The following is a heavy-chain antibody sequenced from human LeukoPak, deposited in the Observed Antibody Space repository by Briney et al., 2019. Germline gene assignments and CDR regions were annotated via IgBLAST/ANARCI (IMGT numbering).Heavy chain of an antibody. CDR3: ARDGSYYFDY. Sequence: GGSLRLSCAASGFTFGTYAMHWVRQAPGKGLEWVTVISYDGSNKYYADSVKGRFTISTDNSKNTLYLQMNSLRAEDTAVYYCARDGSYYFDYWGQGTPVTVSS. V-gene: IGHV3-30-3*01. J-gene: IGHJ4*02. CDR1: GFTFGTYA. CDR2: ISYDGSNK.